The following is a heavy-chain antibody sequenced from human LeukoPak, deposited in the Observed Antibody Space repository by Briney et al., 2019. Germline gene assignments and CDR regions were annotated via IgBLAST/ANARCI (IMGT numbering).Heavy chain of an antibody. D-gene: IGHD2-2*01. V-gene: IGHV3-13*05. Sequence: PSECLRLSCATSGLTFSDYDIEWGPQTPGKGVERVSSFPTDNGPHYPVSVKSRFTIFRENAKNFLFLQMNSLRAGDTAVYYCARGSCSTNNCYECLRGLDVWGQGTMVTVSS. CDR3: ARGSCSTNNCYECLRGLDV. CDR1: GLTFSDYD. J-gene: IGHJ6*02. CDR2: FPTDNGP.